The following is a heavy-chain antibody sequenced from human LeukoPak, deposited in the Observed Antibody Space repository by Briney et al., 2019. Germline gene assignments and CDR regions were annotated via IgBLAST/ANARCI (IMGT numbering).Heavy chain of an antibody. CDR2: IYTSGST. D-gene: IGHD1-26*01. Sequence: SETLSLTCTVSGGSISSGSYYWRWIRQPAGKGLEWIGRIYTSGSTNYNPSLKSRFTISVDTSKNPFSLKLCSVTAADTAVYYCARAYSGSSYSGYFDYWGQGTLVTVSS. CDR1: GGSISSGSYY. V-gene: IGHV4-61*02. CDR3: ARAYSGSSYSGYFDY. J-gene: IGHJ4*02.